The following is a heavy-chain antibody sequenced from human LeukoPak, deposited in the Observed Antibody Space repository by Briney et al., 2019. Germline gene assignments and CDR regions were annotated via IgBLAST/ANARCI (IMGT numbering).Heavy chain of an antibody. Sequence: GGSLRLSCAASGFTFSSYAMSWVRQAPGKGLEWVSAISGSGGSTYYADSVKGRFTISRDNSKNTLYLQMSSLRAEDTAVYYCAKERGSGSSQPLDYWGQGTLVTVSS. D-gene: IGHD3-10*01. CDR3: AKERGSGSSQPLDY. J-gene: IGHJ4*02. V-gene: IGHV3-23*01. CDR1: GFTFSSYA. CDR2: ISGSGGST.